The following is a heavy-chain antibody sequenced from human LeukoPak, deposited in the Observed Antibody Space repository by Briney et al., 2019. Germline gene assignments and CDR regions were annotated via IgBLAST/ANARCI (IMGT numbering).Heavy chain of an antibody. Sequence: ASVKVSCKXSGYTFTSYDINWVRQATGQGLERMGWMNPNSGNTGYAQKFQGRVTMTRNTSISTAYMELSSLRSEDTAVYYCAINLPTNRRFQYWGQGTLVTVSS. CDR3: AINLPTNRRFQY. D-gene: IGHD1-14*01. V-gene: IGHV1-8*01. CDR2: MNPNSGNT. J-gene: IGHJ1*01. CDR1: GYTFTSYD.